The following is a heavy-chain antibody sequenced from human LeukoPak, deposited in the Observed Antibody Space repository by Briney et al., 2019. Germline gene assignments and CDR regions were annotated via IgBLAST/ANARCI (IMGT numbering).Heavy chain of an antibody. Sequence: PSETLSLTCTVSGYSIRSGYYWAWIRQPPGKGLEWIGSIFHTGSTYHNPSLKSRVTISVDTSKNQFSLKLNSVTAADTAVYYCARDHSSSPEDYWGQGTLVTVSS. CDR2: IFHTGST. J-gene: IGHJ4*02. CDR1: GYSIRSGYY. V-gene: IGHV4-38-2*02. D-gene: IGHD6-13*01. CDR3: ARDHSSSPEDY.